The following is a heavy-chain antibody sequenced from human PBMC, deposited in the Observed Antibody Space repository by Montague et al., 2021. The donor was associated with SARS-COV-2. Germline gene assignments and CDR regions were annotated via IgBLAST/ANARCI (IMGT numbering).Heavy chain of an antibody. V-gene: IGHV3-66*01. CDR1: GFTVSSNY. D-gene: IGHD4-11*01. Sequence: SLRLSCAASGFTVSSNYMSWVRQAPGKGLEWVSVIYSDVSTYYADSVEGRFTTSRDNSKNTLYLQMNSLRAEDTAVYYCARVVTYAFDVWGQGTMVTVSS. CDR2: IYSDVST. CDR3: ARVVTYAFDV. J-gene: IGHJ3*01.